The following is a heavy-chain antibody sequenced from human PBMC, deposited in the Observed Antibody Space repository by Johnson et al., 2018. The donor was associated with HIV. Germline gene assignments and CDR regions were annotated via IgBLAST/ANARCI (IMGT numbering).Heavy chain of an antibody. CDR3: AREYSSLSQGAFDI. V-gene: IGHV3-30*02. CDR2: IRYDGSNK. CDR1: GFTFSSYT. Sequence: VQLVESGGGLVKPGGSLRLSCVASGFTFSSYTMHWVRQAPGKGLEWVAFIRYDGSNKYYADSVKGRFTISRDNSKNTLYLQMNSLRAEDTAVYYCAREYSSLSQGAFDIWGQGTMVTVSS. D-gene: IGHD6-6*01. J-gene: IGHJ3*02.